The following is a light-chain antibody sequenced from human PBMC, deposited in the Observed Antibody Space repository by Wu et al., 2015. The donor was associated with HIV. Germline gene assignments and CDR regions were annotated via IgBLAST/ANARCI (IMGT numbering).Light chain of an antibody. V-gene: IGKV1-5*03. J-gene: IGKJ2*03. CDR2: KAS. CDR3: QQYNDYKYS. Sequence: GDRVTITCRASQRISTWLAWYQQKPGKAPKLLIYKASNLQSGVPSRFSGSGSGTEFTLTISSLQPDDFATYYCQQYNDYKYSFGQGTKVEIK. CDR1: QRISTW.